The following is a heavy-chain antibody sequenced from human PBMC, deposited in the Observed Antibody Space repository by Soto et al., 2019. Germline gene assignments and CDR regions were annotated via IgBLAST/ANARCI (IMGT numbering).Heavy chain of an antibody. CDR1: GGSISRYY. D-gene: IGHD3-9*01. V-gene: IGHV4-59*08. Sequence: XXTLSLACTVCGGSISRYYWCWILQPPGKGLEWIGYIYYSGSTNYNPSLKSRVTISVDTSKNQFSLKLSSVTAADKAVYYCARRGYYDILTGYYTWFDPWRQGTLVTV. CDR3: ARRGYYDILTGYYTWFDP. CDR2: IYYSGST. J-gene: IGHJ5*02.